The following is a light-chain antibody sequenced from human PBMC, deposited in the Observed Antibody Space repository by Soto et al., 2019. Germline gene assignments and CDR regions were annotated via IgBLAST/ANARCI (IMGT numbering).Light chain of an antibody. V-gene: IGLV2-8*01. Sequence: QSALTQPPSASGSPGQSVTISCTGTSSDVGGYNYVSWYQQHTGKVPKLMVYEVNKRPSGVPDRFSGSKSGNTASLTVSGLQAEDEGDYYCTSYAGGNNVFGTGTKLTVL. CDR2: EVN. CDR1: SSDVGGYNY. CDR3: TSYAGGNNV. J-gene: IGLJ1*01.